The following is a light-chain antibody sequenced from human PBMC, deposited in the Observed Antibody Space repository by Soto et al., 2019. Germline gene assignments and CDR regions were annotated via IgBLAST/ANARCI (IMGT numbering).Light chain of an antibody. J-gene: IGKJ1*01. CDR1: QSISDS. CDR3: QRYTDYWT. Sequence: IQMTQSPSTLSASVGDRVTITCRASQSISDSLAWYQQKPGKAPKLLIYEASSLKSGVPSTFRVSRSGTEYTLTISSLQPDDFATYYCQRYTDYWTCGQGTKVEIK. CDR2: EAS. V-gene: IGKV1-5*03.